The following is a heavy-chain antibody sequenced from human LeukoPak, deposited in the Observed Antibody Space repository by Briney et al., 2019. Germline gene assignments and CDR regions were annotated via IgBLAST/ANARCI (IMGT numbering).Heavy chain of an antibody. J-gene: IGHJ6*04. CDR3: ARTAAGPPDV. D-gene: IGHD6-13*01. Sequence: SETLSLTCTVSGGTISSGGYYWSWIRQPPGKGLEWIGYIYHSGSTYYNPSLKSRVTISVDRSKNQFSLKLSSVTAADTAVYYCARTAAGPPDVWGKGTKVTVSS. CDR1: GGTISSGGYY. V-gene: IGHV4-30-2*01. CDR2: IYHSGST.